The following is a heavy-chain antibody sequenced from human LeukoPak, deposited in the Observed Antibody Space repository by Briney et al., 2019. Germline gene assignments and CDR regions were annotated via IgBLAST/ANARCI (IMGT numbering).Heavy chain of an antibody. J-gene: IGHJ4*02. V-gene: IGHV3-23*01. D-gene: IGHD1-20*01. CDR3: AKITRGGNWSK. Sequence: GGSLRLSCAASGFTFSSYAMSWVRQAPGKGLEWVSAISGSGGSTYYADSVKGRSTISRDNSKNTLYLQMNSLRAEDTAVYYCAKITRGGNWSKWGQGTLVTVSS. CDR2: ISGSGGST. CDR1: GFTFSSYA.